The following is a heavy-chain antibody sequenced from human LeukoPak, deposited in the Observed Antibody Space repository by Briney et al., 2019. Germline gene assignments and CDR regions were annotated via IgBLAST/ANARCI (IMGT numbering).Heavy chain of an antibody. CDR3: AREGGYSYGTDYNWFDP. D-gene: IGHD5-18*01. V-gene: IGHV3-21*01. J-gene: IGHJ5*02. Sequence: GGSLRLSCAASRFTFSSYSMNWIRQAPGKGLEWVSSISSSSSYIYYADSVKGRFTISRDNAKNSLYLQMNSLIAEDTAVYYCAREGGYSYGTDYNWFDPWGQGTLVTVSS. CDR1: RFTFSSYS. CDR2: ISSSSSYI.